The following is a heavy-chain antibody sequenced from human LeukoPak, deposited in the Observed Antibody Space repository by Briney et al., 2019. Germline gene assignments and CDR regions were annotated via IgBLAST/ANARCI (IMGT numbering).Heavy chain of an antibody. Sequence: SETLSLTCAVYGGSFSGYYWSWIRQPPGKGLEWIGEINHSGSTNYNPSLKSRVTISVDTSKNQFSLKLSSVTAADTAVYYRARGPYYYGSGISPFDYWGQGTLVTVSS. V-gene: IGHV4-34*01. CDR3: ARGPYYYGSGISPFDY. D-gene: IGHD3-10*01. J-gene: IGHJ4*02. CDR2: INHSGST. CDR1: GGSFSGYY.